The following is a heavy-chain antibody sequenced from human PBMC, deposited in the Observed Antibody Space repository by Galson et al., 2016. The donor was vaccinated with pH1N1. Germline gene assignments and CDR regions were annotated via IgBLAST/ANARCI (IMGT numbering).Heavy chain of an antibody. CDR3: VRGRYCSGGSCYSPTAEYFQH. J-gene: IGHJ1*01. D-gene: IGHD2-15*01. CDR1: GFIFTNYW. CDR2: VNNDGSST. Sequence: SLRLSCAASGFIFTNYWMHWVRHAPGRGLVWVARVNNDGSSTNYADSVKGRFTLSRDNAKNTVFLEMSSLRAEDTGAYYCVRGRYCSGGSCYSPTAEYFQHWGRRTLLTVPS. V-gene: IGHV3-74*01.